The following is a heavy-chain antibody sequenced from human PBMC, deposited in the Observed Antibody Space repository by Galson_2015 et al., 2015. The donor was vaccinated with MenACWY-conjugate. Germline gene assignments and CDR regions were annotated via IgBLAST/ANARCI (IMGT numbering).Heavy chain of an antibody. CDR3: FLVGTGGRVY. J-gene: IGHJ4*02. Sequence: SLRLSCAASGGNFNSYAMTWVRQAPGKGLEWVPSINANGDNAHYLDSVTGRFFTSRDKSTNTLFLQMNGLTTEDTAVYYCFLVGTGGRVYRGRGVLVTVPS. D-gene: IGHD1-26*01. V-gene: IGHV3-23*01. CDR1: GGNFNSYA. CDR2: INANGDNA.